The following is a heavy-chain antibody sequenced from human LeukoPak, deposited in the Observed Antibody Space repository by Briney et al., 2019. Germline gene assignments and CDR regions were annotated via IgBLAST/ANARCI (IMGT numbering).Heavy chain of an antibody. J-gene: IGHJ1*01. V-gene: IGHV4-59*08. Sequence: SETLALTCTVSVGSISSYYWSWIRQPPGKGLEWIGYIYYSGSTNYNPSLKSRVTISVDTSKNQFSLKLSSVTAADTAVYFCASPRGDDSGGYYTWYFHHWGQGILVTVSS. D-gene: IGHD3-22*01. CDR1: VGSISSYY. CDR3: ASPRGDDSGGYYTWYFHH. CDR2: IYYSGST.